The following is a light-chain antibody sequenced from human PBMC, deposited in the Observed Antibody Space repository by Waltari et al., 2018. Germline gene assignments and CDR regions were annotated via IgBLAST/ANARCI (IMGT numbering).Light chain of an antibody. Sequence: DIHMTQAPSSLSASVGDRVTVTCRASQDINNSLAWYQQKPGQAPKLLLYFASTLESGVPSRFSGGGSGTEYTLTISSLQPEDFAIYFCQQLYSTPRTFGQGTKVDSK. V-gene: IGKV1-NL1*01. CDR3: QQLYSTPRT. CDR1: QDINNS. CDR2: FAS. J-gene: IGKJ1*01.